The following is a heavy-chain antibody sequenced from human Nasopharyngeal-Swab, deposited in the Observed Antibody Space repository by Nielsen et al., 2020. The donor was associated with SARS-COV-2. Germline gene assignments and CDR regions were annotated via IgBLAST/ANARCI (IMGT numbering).Heavy chain of an antibody. J-gene: IGHJ6*03. CDR2: INHSGST. Sequence: SETLSLTCAVYGGSFSGYYWSWIRQPPGKGLEWIGEINHSGSTNYNPSLKSRVTISVDTSKNQFSLKLSSVTAADTAVYYCARSRHIVATILRYYYYMDVWGKGTTVTVSS. CDR3: ARSRHIVATILRYYYYMDV. V-gene: IGHV4-34*01. CDR1: GGSFSGYY. D-gene: IGHD5-12*01.